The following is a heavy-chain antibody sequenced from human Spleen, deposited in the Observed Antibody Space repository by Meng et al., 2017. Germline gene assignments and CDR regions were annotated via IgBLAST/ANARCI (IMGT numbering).Heavy chain of an antibody. Sequence: GGSLRLSCAASGFAFDSYAMTWVRQAPGTGLEWVSTIGGRGASTYYADSVKGRFTISRDNSKNTLYLQMNSLRAEDTALYYCARDYSRYYHGLDVWGQGTTVTVSS. J-gene: IGHJ6*01. V-gene: IGHV3-23*01. CDR2: IGGRGAST. D-gene: IGHD2-21*01. CDR1: GFAFDSYA. CDR3: ARDYSRYYHGLDV.